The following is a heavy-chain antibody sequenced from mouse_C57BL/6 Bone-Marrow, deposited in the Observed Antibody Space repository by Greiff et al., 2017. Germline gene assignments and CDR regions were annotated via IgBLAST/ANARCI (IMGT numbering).Heavy chain of an antibody. J-gene: IGHJ1*03. V-gene: IGHV7-3*01. CDR3: ARYLDWYVDV. Sequence: EVPRVESGGGLVQPGGSLSLSCAASGFTFTDYYMSWVRQPPGKALEWLGFIRNEANGYTTEYSASVKGRLLISRDNSQIILYLQRNALRAEDRATYYCARYLDWYVDVWDTGTTVTFSS. CDR1: GFTFTDYY. CDR2: IRNEANGYTT.